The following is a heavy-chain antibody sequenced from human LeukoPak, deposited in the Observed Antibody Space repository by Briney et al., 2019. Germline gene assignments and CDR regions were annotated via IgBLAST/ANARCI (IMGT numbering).Heavy chain of an antibody. J-gene: IGHJ4*02. CDR3: AREGNYYDSSGSYDY. CDR1: GFTFSRYA. CDR2: ISYDGGDK. D-gene: IGHD3-22*01. V-gene: IGHV3-30-3*01. Sequence: PGRSLRLSCAAPGFTFSRYAMHWVRQAPGKGLEWVAVISYDGGDKDYADSVKGRFTISRDNSKNTLYLQMSSLRAEDTAVYYCAREGNYYDSSGSYDYWGQGTLVTVSS.